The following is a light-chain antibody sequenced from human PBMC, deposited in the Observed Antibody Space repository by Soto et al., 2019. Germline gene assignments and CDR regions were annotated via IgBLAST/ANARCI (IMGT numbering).Light chain of an antibody. CDR3: QPYNSSSPLT. CDR2: DAS. Sequence: EILVPGGPCILNKSVGDRVTITCRASQSISSWLAWYQQKPGKAPKLLIYDASSLESGVPSRFSGSASGTEFTLTISSLQPDDFATYYCQPYNSSSPLTSGGATKVDLK. V-gene: IGKV1-5*01. J-gene: IGKJ4*01. CDR1: QSISSW.